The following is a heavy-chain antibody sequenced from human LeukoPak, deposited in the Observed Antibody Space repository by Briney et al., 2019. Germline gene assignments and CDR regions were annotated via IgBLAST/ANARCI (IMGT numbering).Heavy chain of an antibody. CDR1: GGSISSSSYY. Sequence: SETLSLTCTVSGGSISSSSYYWGWIRQPPGKGLEWIGSIYYSGSTYYNPSLKSRVTISVDTSKNQFSLKLSSVTAADTAVYYCARDEISSGWSKRYFDLWGRGTLVTVSS. CDR3: ARDEISSGWSKRYFDL. V-gene: IGHV4-39*02. D-gene: IGHD6-19*01. J-gene: IGHJ2*01. CDR2: IYYSGST.